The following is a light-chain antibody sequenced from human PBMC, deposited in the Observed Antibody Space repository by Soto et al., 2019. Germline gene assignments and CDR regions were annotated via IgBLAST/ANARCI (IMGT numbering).Light chain of an antibody. J-gene: IGKJ2*01. Sequence: DIQMTQSPSSLSASVGDRVTITCRASQSISSYLSWYQQKPGKAPKLLINVASTLQSGVPSRFSGSGSGTDFTLAISSLQPEDFAIYCCQQFYYYPHTFGQGTKLEVK. V-gene: IGKV1-39*01. CDR1: QSISSY. CDR2: VAS. CDR3: QQFYYYPHT.